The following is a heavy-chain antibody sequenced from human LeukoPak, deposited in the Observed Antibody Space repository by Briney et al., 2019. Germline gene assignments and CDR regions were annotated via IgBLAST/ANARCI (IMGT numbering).Heavy chain of an antibody. CDR2: GSWNSGSI. CDR1: GFTFDNYA. V-gene: IGHV3-9*01. D-gene: IGHD3-3*01. J-gene: IGHJ4*02. Sequence: GGSLRLSCAASGFTFDNYAMHWVRQAPGKGLEWVSGGSWNSGSIGYADSVKGRFTISRVNAKNSLYLQMNRLRPEDTALYYCARDSDYYGLAFDYWDQGTLVTVSS. CDR3: ARDSDYYGLAFDY.